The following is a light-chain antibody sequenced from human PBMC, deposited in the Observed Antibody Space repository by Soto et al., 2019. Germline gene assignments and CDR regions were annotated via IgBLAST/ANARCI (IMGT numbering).Light chain of an antibody. CDR2: EVS. CDR3: SSYTTSNTVV. CDR1: RSDVGAYNY. V-gene: IGLV2-14*01. Sequence: QSALTQPASVSGSPGQSITISCTGTRSDVGAYNYVSWYQQHPGKAPKLLIFEVSNRPSGVSHRFSASKSDNTASLTISGLQAEDEADYFCSSYTTSNTVVFGGGTKVTVL. J-gene: IGLJ2*01.